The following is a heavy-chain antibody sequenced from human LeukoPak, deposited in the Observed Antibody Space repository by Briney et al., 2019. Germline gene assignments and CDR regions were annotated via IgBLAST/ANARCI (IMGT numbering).Heavy chain of an antibody. J-gene: IGHJ4*02. CDR1: GYTFTGYY. D-gene: IGHD5-18*01. CDR2: INPNSGGT. Sequence: ASVKVSCKASGYTFTGYYMHWVRQAPGQGLEWMGWINPNSGGTNYAQKFQGRVTMTRDTSISTAYMELSRLRSDDTAVYYCARDWVQLWLFGYFDYWGQGTLVTVSS. V-gene: IGHV1-2*02. CDR3: ARDWVQLWLFGYFDY.